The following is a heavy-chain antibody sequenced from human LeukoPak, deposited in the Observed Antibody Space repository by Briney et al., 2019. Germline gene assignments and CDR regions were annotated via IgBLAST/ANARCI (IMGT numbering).Heavy chain of an antibody. J-gene: IGHJ4*02. CDR3: ARGPIAVAGYFDY. D-gene: IGHD6-19*01. CDR2: INPNSGGT. Sequence: GASVKVSCKASGYTFTGYYMHWVRQAPGQGLEWMGWINPNSGGTNYAQKFQGRVTMTRDTSISTAYMELRRLRSDDTAVYYCARGPIAVAGYFDYWGQGTLVTVSS. CDR1: GYTFTGYY. V-gene: IGHV1-2*02.